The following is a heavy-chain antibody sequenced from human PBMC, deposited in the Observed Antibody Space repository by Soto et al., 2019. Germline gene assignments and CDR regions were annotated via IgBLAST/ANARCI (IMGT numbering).Heavy chain of an antibody. Sequence: ASVKVSCKASGGTFSSYAISWVRQAPGQGLEWMGGIIPIFGTANYAQKFQGRVTITADESTSTAYMELSSLRSEDTAVYYCARTWVRHGSQLAPGTSISEGMDVWGQGTTVTVSS. CDR2: IIPIFGTA. D-gene: IGHD6-13*01. CDR3: ARTWVRHGSQLAPGTSISEGMDV. CDR1: GGTFSSYA. V-gene: IGHV1-69*13. J-gene: IGHJ6*02.